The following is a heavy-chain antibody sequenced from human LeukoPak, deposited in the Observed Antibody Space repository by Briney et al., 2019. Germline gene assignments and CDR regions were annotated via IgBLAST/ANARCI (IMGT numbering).Heavy chain of an antibody. D-gene: IGHD6-13*01. CDR3: ARDRPYSSSWSGPFDI. J-gene: IGHJ3*02. Sequence: ASVKVSCKASGGTFISYAISWVRQAPGQGLEWMGGIIPIFGTANYAQKFQGRVTITADESTSTAYMELSSLRSEDTAVYYCARDRPYSSSWSGPFDIWGQGTMVIVSS. CDR1: GGTFISYA. CDR2: IIPIFGTA. V-gene: IGHV1-69*01.